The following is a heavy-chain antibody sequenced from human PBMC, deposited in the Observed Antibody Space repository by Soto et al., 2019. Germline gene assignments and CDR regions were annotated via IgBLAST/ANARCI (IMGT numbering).Heavy chain of an antibody. CDR2: TYQSGSA. V-gene: IGHV4-30-2*06. CDR1: GGSITSGGYS. Sequence: SETLSLTCTVSGGSITSGGYSWTWIRQSPGKGLEWIGYTYQSGSAYYNPSLKSRVTISVDRSKNQFSLNLTSVTAADTAVYYCARDYYGMDVWGQGTTVTVSS. CDR3: ARDYYGMDV. J-gene: IGHJ6*02.